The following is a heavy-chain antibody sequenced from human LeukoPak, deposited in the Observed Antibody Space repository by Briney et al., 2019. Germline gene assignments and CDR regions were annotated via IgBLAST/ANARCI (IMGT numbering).Heavy chain of an antibody. CDR1: GDSISAYY. Sequence: PSETLSLTCTVSGDSISAYYWSWIRQPPGKGLEWIGYIYYSGSTNYNPSLKSRVTISVDTAKNQFSLKLSSVTAADTAVYYCARDGYSYGLYYYYGMDVWGQGTLVTVSS. V-gene: IGHV4-59*12. CDR3: ARDGYSYGLYYYYGMDV. CDR2: IYYSGST. J-gene: IGHJ6*02. D-gene: IGHD5-18*01.